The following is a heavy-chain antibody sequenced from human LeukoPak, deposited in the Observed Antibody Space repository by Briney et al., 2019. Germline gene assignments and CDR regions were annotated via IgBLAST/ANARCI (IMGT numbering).Heavy chain of an antibody. Sequence: SETLSLTCTVSGGSISSHYWSWIRQPPGKGLEWIGYIYYSGSTNYNPSLKSRVTISVDTSKNQFSLKLSSVTAADTAVYYCAREEGGGLIWFDPWGQGTLVTVSS. J-gene: IGHJ5*02. CDR3: AREEGGGLIWFDP. D-gene: IGHD2-15*01. CDR1: GGSISSHY. CDR2: IYYSGST. V-gene: IGHV4-59*11.